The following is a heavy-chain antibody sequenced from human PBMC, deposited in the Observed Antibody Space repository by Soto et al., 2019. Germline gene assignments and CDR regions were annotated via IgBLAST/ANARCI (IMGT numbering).Heavy chain of an antibody. CDR3: ATEDESSGHAGTFHH. CDR2: ISNDGNSV. D-gene: IGHD2-15*01. Sequence: QVQLVESGGAVVQPGRSLRLSCAASEFTFSSYVMHWVRQAPGKGLEWVAGISNDGNSVHYADSVKGRFAISRDNSKNTLFLQVDSLRTEDTAVYYCATEDESSGHAGTFHHWGQGTLVTVSS. V-gene: IGHV3-30*09. CDR1: EFTFSSYV. J-gene: IGHJ1*01.